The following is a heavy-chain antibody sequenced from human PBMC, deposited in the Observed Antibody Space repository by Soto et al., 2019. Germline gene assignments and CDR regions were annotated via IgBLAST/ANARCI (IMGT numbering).Heavy chain of an antibody. Sequence: NPSETLSLTCTVSGGSISSSSYYWGWIRQPPGKGLEWIGSIYYSGSTYYNPSLKSRVTISVDTSKNQFSLKLSSVTAADTAVYYCAGGIHQDRFDPWGQGTLVTVSS. V-gene: IGHV4-39*01. D-gene: IGHD6-13*01. CDR2: IYYSGST. CDR1: GGSISSSSYY. J-gene: IGHJ5*02. CDR3: AGGIHQDRFDP.